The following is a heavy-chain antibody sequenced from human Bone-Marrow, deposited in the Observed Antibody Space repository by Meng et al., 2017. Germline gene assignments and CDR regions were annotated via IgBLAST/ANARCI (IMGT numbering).Heavy chain of an antibody. D-gene: IGHD3-10*01. V-gene: IGHV1-69*05. CDR1: GGTFSSYA. CDR3: ARAAYDYYGPGSGFDY. CDR2: IIPIFGTA. Sequence: SVKVSCKASGGTFSSYAISWVRQAPGQGLEWMGGIIPIFGTANYAQKFQGRVTITTDESTSTAYMELSSLRSEDTAVYYCARAAYDYYGPGSGFDYWGQGTLVTVSS. J-gene: IGHJ4*02.